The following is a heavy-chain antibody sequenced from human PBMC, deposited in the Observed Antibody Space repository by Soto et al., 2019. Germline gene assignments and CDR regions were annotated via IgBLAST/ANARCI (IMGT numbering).Heavy chain of an antibody. D-gene: IGHD3-3*01. CDR3: VRLDYDFWSAFGDY. CDR1: GGSISSSRYY. Sequence: SEALSLTCTVSGGSISSSRYYWGWVRQPPGKGLEWIASLYYSGSTYYNPSLKSRITMSADTSKTLFSLKLSSVTAADTAVYYCVRLDYDFWSAFGDYWGQGTLVTVSS. V-gene: IGHV4-39*02. CDR2: LYYSGST. J-gene: IGHJ4*02.